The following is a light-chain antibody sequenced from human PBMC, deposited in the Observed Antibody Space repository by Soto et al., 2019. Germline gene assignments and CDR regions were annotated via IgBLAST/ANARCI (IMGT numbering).Light chain of an antibody. Sequence: EVVLTQSPGTLSLSPGERVTLSCRASQTVTNDYLACYQQKDGQAPRLLIYDASTRATGVPDRFSGSGSGPEYTLTITRLEPEDFAVYSCQQYGFSPISFGQGTRLEIK. CDR2: DAS. CDR1: QTVTNDY. J-gene: IGKJ5*01. CDR3: QQYGFSPIS. V-gene: IGKV3-20*01.